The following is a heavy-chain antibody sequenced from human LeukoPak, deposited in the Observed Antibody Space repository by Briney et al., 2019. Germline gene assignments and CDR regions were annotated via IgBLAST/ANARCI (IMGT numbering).Heavy chain of an antibody. Sequence: ASVKVSCKASGYTFTSYGISWVRQAPGQGLEWMGWINPNTGGTNYAQKFQGRVTMTRDTSISTAYMDLRRLRSDDTAMYYCARAGSSSRWVNDYWGQGTLVTVSS. D-gene: IGHD6-13*01. CDR2: INPNTGGT. J-gene: IGHJ4*02. CDR1: GYTFTSYG. V-gene: IGHV1-2*02. CDR3: ARAGSSSRWVNDY.